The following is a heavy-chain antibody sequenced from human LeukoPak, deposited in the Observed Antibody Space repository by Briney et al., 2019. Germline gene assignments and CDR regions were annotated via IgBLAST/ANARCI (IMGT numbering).Heavy chain of an antibody. D-gene: IGHD2-2*01. V-gene: IGHV3-23*01. Sequence: PGGSLRLSCAAPGFTFSSYAMSWVRQAPGKGLEWVSAISGSGGSTYYADSVKGRFTISRDNSKNTLYLQMNSLRAEDTAVYYCAKWGDIVVVPAAYGGFDYWGQGTLVTVSS. CDR3: AKWGDIVVVPAAYGGFDY. J-gene: IGHJ4*02. CDR2: ISGSGGST. CDR1: GFTFSSYA.